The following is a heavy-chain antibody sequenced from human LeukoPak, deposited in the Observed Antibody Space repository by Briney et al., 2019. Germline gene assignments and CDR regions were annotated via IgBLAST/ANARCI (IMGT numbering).Heavy chain of an antibody. CDR1: GYSFTTDW. V-gene: IGHV5-51*01. J-gene: IGHJ4*02. D-gene: IGHD2-15*01. CDR3: ARARYCSGGSCYAEY. Sequence: GESLKISCKGSGYSFTTDWIGWVRQMPGKGLEWMGIIYPGDSDTRYSPSFQGQVTISVDKSISTAYLQWSSLKASDTAMYYCARARYCSGGSCYAEYWGQGTLVTVSS. CDR2: IYPGDSDT.